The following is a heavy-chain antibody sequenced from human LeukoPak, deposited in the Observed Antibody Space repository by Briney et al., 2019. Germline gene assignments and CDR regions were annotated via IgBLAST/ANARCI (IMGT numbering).Heavy chain of an antibody. CDR1: GFTFSSYW. D-gene: IGHD5-18*01. CDR3: AKGENEDTAMVATPVGYYYYMDV. V-gene: IGHV3-74*01. Sequence: GGSLRLSCAASGFTFSSYWMYWVRQAPGKGLVWVSRIKSDGSSTSYADSVKGRFTISRDNSKNTLCLQMNSLRAEDTAVYYCAKGENEDTAMVATPVGYYYYMDVWGKGTTVTVSS. J-gene: IGHJ6*03. CDR2: IKSDGSST.